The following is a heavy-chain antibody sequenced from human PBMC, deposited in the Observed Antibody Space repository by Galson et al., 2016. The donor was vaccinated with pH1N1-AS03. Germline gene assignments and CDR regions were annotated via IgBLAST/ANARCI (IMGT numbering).Heavy chain of an antibody. CDR2: TSYNGDT. CDR3: ARPLGLLPGGWSRADTTDY. Sequence: SETLSLTCTVSGGSVTTTSFYWAWVRQPPGKGLEWIGTTSYNGDTSYNPSLKSRVTISADTSKNQFSLKLKSVTPADTAVYYCARPLGLLPGGWSRADTTDYWGQGTLVTVSS. CDR1: GGSVTTTSFY. J-gene: IGHJ4*02. D-gene: IGHD6-19*01. V-gene: IGHV4-39*01.